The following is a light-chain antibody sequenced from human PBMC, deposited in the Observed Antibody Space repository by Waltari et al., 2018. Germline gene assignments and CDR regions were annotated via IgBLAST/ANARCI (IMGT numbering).Light chain of an antibody. V-gene: IGKV1-12*01. Sequence: EIQMTQSTSSVSASVGDTVTISCRASQDISTWVAWYQQRPGRAPKLLIYHASSLQSGVPSRFSGSGSGTDFTLTISGLQPEDFGIYYCQQGDSFPPTFGLGTKVEV. J-gene: IGKJ1*01. CDR2: HAS. CDR1: QDISTW. CDR3: QQGDSFPPT.